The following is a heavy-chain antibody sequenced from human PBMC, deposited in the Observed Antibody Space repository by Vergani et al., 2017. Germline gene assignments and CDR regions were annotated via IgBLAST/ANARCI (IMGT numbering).Heavy chain of an antibody. D-gene: IGHD2-21*01. Sequence: DVHLAESGGGFFQPGGSLRLSCSASGFSFNSYWMHWVRQVPGKGLLWVSRIKSDGSITTYADSVKGRFTSSRENAQNTLYLQMNSLRVEDTAIYYCAKARDPNCKGGNCYSYYYGLDLWGQGTTVTVSS. V-gene: IGHV3-74*03. CDR2: IKSDGSIT. CDR1: GFSFNSYW. J-gene: IGHJ6*02. CDR3: AKARDPNCKGGNCYSYYYGLDL.